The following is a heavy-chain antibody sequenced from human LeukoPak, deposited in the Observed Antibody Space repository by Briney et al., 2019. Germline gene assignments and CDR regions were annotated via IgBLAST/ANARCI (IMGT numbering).Heavy chain of an antibody. J-gene: IGHJ4*02. CDR2: FDPEDGET. D-gene: IGHD3-22*01. Sequence: GASAKVSFKVSGYTLTELSMHWVRQAPGKGLEWMGGFDPEDGETIYAQKFQGRVTMTEDTSTDTAYMELSSLRSEDTAVYYCATADHYDSSGYYWDYFDYWGQGTLVTVSS. CDR1: GYTLTELS. V-gene: IGHV1-24*01. CDR3: ATADHYDSSGYYWDYFDY.